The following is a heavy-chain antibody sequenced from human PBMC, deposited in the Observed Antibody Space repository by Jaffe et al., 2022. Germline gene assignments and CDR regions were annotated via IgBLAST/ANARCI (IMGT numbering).Heavy chain of an antibody. CDR3: ACNDGYYYDSSGLGAFDY. CDR1: GYSFTSYW. J-gene: IGHJ4*02. D-gene: IGHD3-22*01. Sequence: EVQLVQSGAEVKKPGESLKISCKGSGYSFTSYWIGWVRQMPGKGLEWMGIIYPGDSDTRYSPSFQGQVTISADKSISTAYLQWSSLKASDTAMYYCACNDGYYYDSSGLGAFDYWGQGTLVTVSS. CDR2: IYPGDSDT. V-gene: IGHV5-51*03.